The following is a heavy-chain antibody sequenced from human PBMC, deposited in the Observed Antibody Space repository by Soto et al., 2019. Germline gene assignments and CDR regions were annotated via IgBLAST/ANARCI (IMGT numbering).Heavy chain of an antibody. V-gene: IGHV3-30-3*01. CDR2: ISYDGSNK. D-gene: IGHD3-3*01. Sequence: PGGSLRLSCAASGFTFSSYAMHWVRQAPGKGLEWVAVISYDGSNKYYADSVKGRFTISRDNSKNTLCLQMNSLRAEDTAVYYCARDQNVLRFLEWLFEHYYYGMDVWGQGTTVTVSS. CDR1: GFTFSSYA. CDR3: ARDQNVLRFLEWLFEHYYYGMDV. J-gene: IGHJ6*02.